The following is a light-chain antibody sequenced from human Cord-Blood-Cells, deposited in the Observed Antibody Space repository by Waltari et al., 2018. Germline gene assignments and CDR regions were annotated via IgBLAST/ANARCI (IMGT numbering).Light chain of an antibody. CDR1: SSDVGSYNI. CDR3: CSYAGSSNWV. J-gene: IGLJ3*02. V-gene: IGLV2-23*01. CDR2: EGS. Sequence: QSALTQPASVSGSPGQSITISCTGTSSDVGSYNIVSWYQQHPGKAPKLMIYEGSKRPSGVSKRVSGSKSGNTASLTISGLQAEDEADYYCCSYAGSSNWVFGGGTKLTVL.